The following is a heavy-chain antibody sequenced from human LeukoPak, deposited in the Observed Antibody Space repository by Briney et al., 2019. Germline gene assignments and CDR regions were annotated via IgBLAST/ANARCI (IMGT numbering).Heavy chain of an antibody. CDR2: INQGGGER. V-gene: IGHV3-7*03. Sequence: GRSLRLSCAASGFIFNRHWMNWVRQAPGKGLEWVANINQGGGERNYVDSVKGRFTISRDDAKNSLYLQLNSLRVEDTAIYYCARGPDYGARTDFLDYWGQGALVTVSS. J-gene: IGHJ4*02. CDR3: ARGPDYGARTDFLDY. D-gene: IGHD4-17*01. CDR1: GFIFNRHW.